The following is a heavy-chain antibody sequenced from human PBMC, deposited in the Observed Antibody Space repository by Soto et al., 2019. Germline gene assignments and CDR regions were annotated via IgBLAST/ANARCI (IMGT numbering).Heavy chain of an antibody. D-gene: IGHD4-17*01. J-gene: IGHJ4*02. Sequence: QVQLQESGPGLVKPSGTQSLTCTVSGGSMSSSNWWNWVRQPPGKGLEWIGETHHSGRTNYNPSLKSRVTISVDKSKNHFSLKLCSVTAADTAVYYCARSEATVLDDWGQGTLVTVSS. CDR3: ARSEATVLDD. CDR1: GGSMSSSNW. V-gene: IGHV4-4*02. CDR2: THHSGRT.